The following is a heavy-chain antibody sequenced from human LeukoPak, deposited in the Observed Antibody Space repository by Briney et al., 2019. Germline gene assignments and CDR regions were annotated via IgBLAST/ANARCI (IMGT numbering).Heavy chain of an antibody. CDR3: ARDSEEYQLLCAY. CDR2: INPNSGGT. V-gene: IGHV1-2*02. J-gene: IGHJ4*02. CDR1: GYTFTGYY. D-gene: IGHD2-2*01. Sequence: GASVTVSCKASGYTFTGYYMHWVRQAPGQGLEWMGWINPNSGGTNYAQKFQGRVTMTRDTSISTAYMELSRLRSDDTAVYYCARDSEEYQLLCAYWGQGTLVTVSS.